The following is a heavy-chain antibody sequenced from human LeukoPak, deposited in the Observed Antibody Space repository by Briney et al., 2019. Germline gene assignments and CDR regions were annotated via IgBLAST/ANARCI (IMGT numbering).Heavy chain of an antibody. CDR3: ARDVRGHTGYDSSGRDTFDY. Sequence: GGSLRLSCAAAGFTFSNYSIHWVRQAPGKGLEWVAVVFYDGTIQYYADSVKGRFTISRDNSMDTLYLQMTGLRTEDTDFYYCARDVRGHTGYDSSGRDTFDYWGQGTLVTVSS. CDR1: GFTFSNYS. D-gene: IGHD3-22*01. V-gene: IGHV3-30*04. CDR2: VFYDGTIQ. J-gene: IGHJ4*02.